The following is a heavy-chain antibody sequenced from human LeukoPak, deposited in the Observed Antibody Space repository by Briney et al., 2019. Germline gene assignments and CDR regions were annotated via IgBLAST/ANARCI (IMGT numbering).Heavy chain of an antibody. Sequence: GGSLRLSCAASGFTFSSYGMHWVRQAPGKGLEWVAVISYDGSNKYYADSVKGRFTISRDNSKNTLYLQMNSLRAEDTAVYYCAKGEYYGSGSPFDYWGQGTLVTVSS. CDR1: GFTFSSYG. V-gene: IGHV3-33*05. CDR3: AKGEYYGSGSPFDY. J-gene: IGHJ4*02. D-gene: IGHD3-10*01. CDR2: ISYDGSNK.